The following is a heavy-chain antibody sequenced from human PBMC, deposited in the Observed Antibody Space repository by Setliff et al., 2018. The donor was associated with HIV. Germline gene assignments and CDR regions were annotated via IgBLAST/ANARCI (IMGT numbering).Heavy chain of an antibody. J-gene: IGHJ5*02. CDR2: INPNSGGT. D-gene: IGHD4-17*01. CDR3: TRGAYGDSLGMNWFDP. Sequence: ASVKVSCKASEYTFTGYYMHWVRQAPGQGLEWMGWINPNSGGTNYAQNFQGRVTMTRDTSISTAYMELSRLESDDTAVYYCTRGAYGDSLGMNWFDPWGQGTLVTVSS. V-gene: IGHV1-2*02. CDR1: EYTFTGYY.